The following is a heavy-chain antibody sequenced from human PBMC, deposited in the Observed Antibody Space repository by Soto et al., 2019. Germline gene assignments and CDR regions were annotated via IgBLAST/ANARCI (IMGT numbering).Heavy chain of an antibody. Sequence: EVQLLESGGGLVQPGGSLRLSCAASGFTFSSYAMTWVRQAPGKGLEWVSVILNSGGSTYYADSVKGRFTISRDNSKNTLYLQMNSLRAEDTAVYYCAKTQYSSSWYRGMDVWGHGTAVTVSS. CDR3: AKTQYSSSWYRGMDV. D-gene: IGHD6-13*01. V-gene: IGHV3-23*01. J-gene: IGHJ6*02. CDR1: GFTFSSYA. CDR2: ILNSGGST.